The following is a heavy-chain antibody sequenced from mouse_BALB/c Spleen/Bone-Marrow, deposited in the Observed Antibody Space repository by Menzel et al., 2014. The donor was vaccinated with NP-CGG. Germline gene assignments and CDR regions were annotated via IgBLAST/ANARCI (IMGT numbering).Heavy chain of an antibody. D-gene: IGHD4-1*01. V-gene: IGHV3-8*02. Sequence: VQLQQSGPSHIKPSQTLSLTCSVTGDSITSGYWNWIRKFPGNELEYMGXISYTGNTYYNPSLKSRISIARDTSKNQYYLQLHSVTTEDTATYFCARSLGRFDYWGQGATLTVSS. CDR2: ISYTGNT. CDR3: ARSLGRFDY. J-gene: IGHJ2*01. CDR1: GDSITSGY.